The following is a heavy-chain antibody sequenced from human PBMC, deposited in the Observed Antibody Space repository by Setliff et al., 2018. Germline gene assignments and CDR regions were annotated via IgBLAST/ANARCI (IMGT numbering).Heavy chain of an antibody. V-gene: IGHV4-4*07. J-gene: IGHJ4*02. Sequence: SETLSLTCTVPGGSISYNYWSWIRQPAGKGLQWIGRINTSGSTKYNPPLKSRVTMSVDTSKNQFSLKLSAVTAADTAVYYCARDVGGEGYFDSWGQGTLVTVSS. CDR3: ARDVGGEGYFDS. CDR1: GGSISYNY. D-gene: IGHD3-10*01. CDR2: INTSGST.